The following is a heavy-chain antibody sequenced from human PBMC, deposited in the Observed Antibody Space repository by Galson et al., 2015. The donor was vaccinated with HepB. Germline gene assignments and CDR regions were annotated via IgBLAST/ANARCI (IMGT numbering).Heavy chain of an antibody. V-gene: IGHV3-30*03. CDR2: ISYDGSSI. CDR3: AREDHGAVYFDY. D-gene: IGHD4-17*01. CDR1: GFTFSSYG. J-gene: IGHJ4*01. Sequence: SLRLSCAASGFTFSSYGMHWVRQAPGKGLEWVAVISYDGSSIYYADSVEGRFTISRDNSKTTLYLQMNSLRTEDTAVYYCAREDHGAVYFDYWGHGTLVTVSS.